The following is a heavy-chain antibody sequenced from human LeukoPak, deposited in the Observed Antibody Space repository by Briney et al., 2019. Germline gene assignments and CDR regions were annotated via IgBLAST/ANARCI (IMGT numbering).Heavy chain of an antibody. V-gene: IGHV3-11*04. CDR1: GFTFSDYY. D-gene: IGHD4-17*01. Sequence: GGSLRLPCAASGFTFSDYYMSWIRQAPGKGPEWVSYISSSGSTIYYADSVKGRFTISKDNAKNSLYLQMNSLRAEDTAVYYCARAGGSTVSHSDYWGQGTLVTVSS. CDR3: ARAGGSTVSHSDY. J-gene: IGHJ4*02. CDR2: ISSSGSTI.